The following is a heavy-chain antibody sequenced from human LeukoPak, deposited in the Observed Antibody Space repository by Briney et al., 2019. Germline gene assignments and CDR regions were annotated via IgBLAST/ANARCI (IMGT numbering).Heavy chain of an antibody. CDR1: GFTFSRYS. Sequence: GGSLRLSCAASGFTFSRYSMNWVRQAPGKGLEWVSSISISSNYIYYADSVKGRFTISRDNSKNTLYLQMNSLRAEDTAVYYCAKSLVRGVIITTMDVWGKGTTVTISS. V-gene: IGHV3-21*04. CDR2: ISISSNYI. D-gene: IGHD3-10*01. CDR3: AKSLVRGVIITTMDV. J-gene: IGHJ6*03.